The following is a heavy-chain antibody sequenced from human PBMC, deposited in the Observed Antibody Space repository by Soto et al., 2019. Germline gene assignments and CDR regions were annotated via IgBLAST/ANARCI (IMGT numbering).Heavy chain of an antibody. V-gene: IGHV1-69*01. CDR1: GGSFSSYA. D-gene: IGHD3-22*01. CDR3: ASGYDDGSGYSIDY. CDR2: LIVILGTT. J-gene: IGHJ4*02. Sequence: QVQLVQSGAEVRKPGSSVKVSCQSFGGSFSSYAFSWVRQAPGQGLEWMGGLIVILGTTNYAQKFKGRVTFTEDESTSTAYMEVSSRESEDTAIYYCASGYDDGSGYSIDYWGQGTQVTVSS.